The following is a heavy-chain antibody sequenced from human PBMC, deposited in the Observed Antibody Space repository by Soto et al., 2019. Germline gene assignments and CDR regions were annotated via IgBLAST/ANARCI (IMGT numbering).Heavy chain of an antibody. CDR2: ISHSGST. CDR1: GVSISSGDYY. Sequence: SETLSLTCTVSGVSISSGDYYWSWIRQPPGKGLEWIGYISHSGSTYNPSLKSRVTISVDRSKNQFSLRLTSVTAADTAVYYCARKTVICYDSSSWFDPWGQGALVTVSS. V-gene: IGHV4-30-4*01. D-gene: IGHD3-22*01. J-gene: IGHJ5*02. CDR3: ARKTVICYDSSSWFDP.